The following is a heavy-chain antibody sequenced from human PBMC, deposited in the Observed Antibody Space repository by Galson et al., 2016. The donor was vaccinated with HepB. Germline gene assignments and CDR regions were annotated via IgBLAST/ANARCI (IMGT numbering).Heavy chain of an antibody. CDR3: AKDREGLGSTSDGIDA. D-gene: IGHD3-3*01. V-gene: IGHV3-30*18. CDR1: GFTFNDYA. CDR2: ISFDGGNK. J-gene: IGHJ3*01. Sequence: SLRLSCAVSGFTFNDYAMHWVRQAPGKGLECVAMISFDGGNKFYGDSVKGRFTISRDNSKNTLDLQMNRLTIEDTALYYCAKDREGLGSTSDGIDAWGRGTLVTVSS.